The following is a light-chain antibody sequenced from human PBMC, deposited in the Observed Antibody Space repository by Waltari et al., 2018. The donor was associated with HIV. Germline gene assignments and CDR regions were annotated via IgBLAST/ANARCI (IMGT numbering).Light chain of an antibody. Sequence: AIKLTQSPSSLSASVGDRVTYTFRASQGLRNALAWYQQKPGRPPKLLIYDASTLEGGVPSRFSGTMSGTDFNLTISNLQPEDSATYYCQQFRSYPRTFGQGATLEIK. CDR1: QGLRNA. J-gene: IGKJ2*01. CDR2: DAS. CDR3: QQFRSYPRT. V-gene: IGKV1-13*02.